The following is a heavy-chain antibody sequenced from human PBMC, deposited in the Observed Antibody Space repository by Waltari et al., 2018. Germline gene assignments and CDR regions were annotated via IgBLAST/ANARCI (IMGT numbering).Heavy chain of an antibody. CDR2: MRSRSDGGTA. J-gene: IGHJ4*02. D-gene: IGHD2-2*01. V-gene: IGHV3-15*01. Sequence: EVQLVESGGGLVEPGGSLRLSCVASGFTFSHAWINWVRQAPGKGLEWVGLMRSRSDGGTADYAAPMKGRFTISRDDSKDTLYLQMNNLRPEDTAVYYCTTAPMPDWGQGTLVTVSS. CDR3: TTAPMPD. CDR1: GFTFSHAW.